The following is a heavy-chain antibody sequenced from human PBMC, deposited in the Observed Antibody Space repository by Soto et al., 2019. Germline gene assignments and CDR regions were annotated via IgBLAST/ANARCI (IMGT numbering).Heavy chain of an antibody. CDR3: ARDSVVVTAIPFWYFDL. CDR2: INPSGGST. D-gene: IGHD2-21*02. V-gene: IGHV1-46*01. CDR1: GYTFTSYY. J-gene: IGHJ2*01. Sequence: ASVKVSCKASGYTFTSYYMHWVRQAPGQGLEWMGIINPSGGSTSYAQKFQGRATMTRDTSTSTVYMELSSLRSEDTAVYYCARDSVVVTAIPFWYFDLWGRGTLVTVSS.